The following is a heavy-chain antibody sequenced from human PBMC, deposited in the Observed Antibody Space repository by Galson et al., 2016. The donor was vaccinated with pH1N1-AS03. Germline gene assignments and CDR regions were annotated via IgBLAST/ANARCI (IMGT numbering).Heavy chain of an antibody. Sequence: SVKVSCKASGYTFTTYDINWVRRAAGQGLEWMGWMTPNNGNTGYAQRFQGRVTMTRNTSISTAYMELSGLQSEDTAVYYCARSFLGETDDWGQGTLVIVSS. V-gene: IGHV1-8*01. CDR2: MTPNNGNT. CDR1: GYTFTTYD. D-gene: IGHD3-16*01. J-gene: IGHJ4*02. CDR3: ARSFLGETDD.